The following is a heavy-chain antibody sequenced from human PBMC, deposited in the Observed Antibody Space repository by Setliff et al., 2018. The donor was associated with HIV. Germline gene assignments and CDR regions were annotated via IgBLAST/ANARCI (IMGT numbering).Heavy chain of an antibody. CDR2: IYHGGST. Sequence: KASETLSLTCAVSGGSISSNNWWSWVRQPPGKGLEWLGEIYHGGSTNYNPSLKSRVTISVDKSKNQFSLRLTPVTAADTAVYFCARVKEQLPDAFDIWGQGTVVTVSS. V-gene: IGHV4-4*02. J-gene: IGHJ3*02. CDR1: GGSISSNNW. D-gene: IGHD6-6*01. CDR3: ARVKEQLPDAFDI.